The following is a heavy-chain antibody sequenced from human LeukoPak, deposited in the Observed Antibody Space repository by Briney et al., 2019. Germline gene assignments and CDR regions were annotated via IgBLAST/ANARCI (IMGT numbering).Heavy chain of an antibody. V-gene: IGHV5-51*01. CDR2: IYPGHSDL. J-gene: IGHJ4*02. Sequence: PGESLKISCQGSGYTFTNHWIAWVRQTPGKGLEWMGIIYPGHSDLRYSPSFQGQVTISADKSISTAYLQWSSLKASDTAMYYCANFYGDKDSDFAYWGQGTLVTVSS. CDR3: ANFYGDKDSDFAY. D-gene: IGHD4-23*01. CDR1: GYTFTNHW.